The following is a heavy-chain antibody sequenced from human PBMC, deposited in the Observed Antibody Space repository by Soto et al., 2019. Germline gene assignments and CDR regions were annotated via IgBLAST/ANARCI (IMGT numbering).Heavy chain of an antibody. CDR1: GGSFSGYY. V-gene: IGHV4-34*01. Sequence: SETLSLTCAVYGGSFSGYYWSWIRQPPGKGLEWIGEINHSGSTNYNPSLKSRVTISVDTSKNQFSLKLSSVTAADTAVYYCARPHGPYGSGWKPGDYWGQGTLVTVSS. D-gene: IGHD6-19*01. CDR3: ARPHGPYGSGWKPGDY. J-gene: IGHJ4*02. CDR2: INHSGST.